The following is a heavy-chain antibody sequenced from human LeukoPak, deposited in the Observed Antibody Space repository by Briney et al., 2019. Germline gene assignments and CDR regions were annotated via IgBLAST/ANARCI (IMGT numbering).Heavy chain of an antibody. Sequence: GGSLRLSCVASGFTFTNFALTWVRQAPGKGLEWVSTISSTGGLTYYADSVKGRFTISRDNSKNTLFLQMNSLRAEDTAVYYCAKDHSPRTYYYDSSGLWGQGTLVTVSS. CDR1: GFTFTNFA. CDR2: ISSTGGLT. D-gene: IGHD3-22*01. J-gene: IGHJ4*02. V-gene: IGHV3-23*01. CDR3: AKDHSPRTYYYDSSGL.